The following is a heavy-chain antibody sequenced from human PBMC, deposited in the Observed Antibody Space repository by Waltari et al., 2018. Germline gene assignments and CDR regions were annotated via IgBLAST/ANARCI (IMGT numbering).Heavy chain of an antibody. J-gene: IGHJ6*02. Sequence: QVQLQESGPGLVKPSGTLSLTCAVSGGSISSSNWWSWVRQPPGKGLEWIGEIYHSGSPTYNPSLKSRVTISVDKSKNQFSLKLSSVTAADTAVYYCARDKRQQLVLELEWNYYYYGMDVWGQGTTVTVSS. CDR3: ARDKRQQLVLELEWNYYYYGMDV. CDR2: IYHSGSP. D-gene: IGHD6-13*01. CDR1: GGSISSSNW. V-gene: IGHV4-4*02.